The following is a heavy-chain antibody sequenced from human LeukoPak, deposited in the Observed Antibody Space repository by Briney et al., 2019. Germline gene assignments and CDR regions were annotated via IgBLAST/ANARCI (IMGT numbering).Heavy chain of an antibody. CDR3: ARATGGSDIVVVPAAFPYYYYGMDV. CDR1: GFTFSSYW. Sequence: PGGSLRLSCAASGFTFSSYWMHWVRQAPGMGLVWVSRINSDGSSTSYADSVKGRFTISRDNAKNTLYLQMNSLRAEDTAVYYCARATGGSDIVVVPAAFPYYYYGMDVWGQGTTVTVSS. J-gene: IGHJ6*02. CDR2: INSDGSST. D-gene: IGHD2-2*01. V-gene: IGHV3-74*01.